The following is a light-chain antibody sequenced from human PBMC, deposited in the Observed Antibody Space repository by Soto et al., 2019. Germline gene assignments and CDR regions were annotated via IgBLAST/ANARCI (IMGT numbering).Light chain of an antibody. CDR1: QSVSNNY. Sequence: EIVLTQSPGTLSLSPGERATLSCRASQSVSNNYLAWYQQKPGQAPRLLIYSASSRATGIPDRFSGSGSGTDFSLTISRLEPEDFAVYYCQHYGSYLTFGPGTKGNIK. CDR2: SAS. J-gene: IGKJ3*01. CDR3: QHYGSYLT. V-gene: IGKV3-20*01.